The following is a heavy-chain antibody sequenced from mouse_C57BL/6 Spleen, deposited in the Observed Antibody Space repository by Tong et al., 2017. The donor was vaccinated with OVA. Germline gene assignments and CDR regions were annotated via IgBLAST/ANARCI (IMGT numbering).Heavy chain of an antibody. CDR2: ISSGSSTI. Sequence: EVQLQESGGGLVKPGGSLKLSCAASGFTFSDYGMHWVRQAPEKGLEWVAYISSGSSTIYYADTVKGRFTISRDNAKNTLYLQMSSLKSEDTAMYYCTRNYYGSSFDYWGQGTTLTVSS. V-gene: IGHV5-17*03. CDR3: TRNYYGSSFDY. D-gene: IGHD1-1*01. J-gene: IGHJ2*01. CDR1: GFTFSDYG.